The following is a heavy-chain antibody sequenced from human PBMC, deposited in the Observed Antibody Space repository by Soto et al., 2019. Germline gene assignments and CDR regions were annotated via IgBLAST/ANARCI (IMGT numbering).Heavy chain of an antibody. CDR1: GFTFSGST. CDR3: ARGVYPFWSGHPKGLDY. J-gene: IGHJ4*02. Sequence: GGSLRLSCAASGFTFSGSTLHWVRQASGKGLEWVGRIGSKANNYAAAYAVSLKGRFTISRDDSRNTACLQMSSLKTEDTAVYYCARGVYPFWSGHPKGLDYWGQGTVVTVSS. CDR2: IGSKANNYAA. D-gene: IGHD3-3*01. V-gene: IGHV3-73*01.